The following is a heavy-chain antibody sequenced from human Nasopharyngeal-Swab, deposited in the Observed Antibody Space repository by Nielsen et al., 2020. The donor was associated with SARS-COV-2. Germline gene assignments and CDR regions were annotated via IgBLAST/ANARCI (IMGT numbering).Heavy chain of an antibody. J-gene: IGHJ6*02. CDR2: ISSSSSDI. V-gene: IGHV3-21*01. CDR1: GFTFSSYA. Sequence: GESLKISCAASGFTFSSYAMHWVRQAPGKGLEWVSSISSSSSDIYYADSVKGRFTISRDSAKNSLYLQMNNLRAEDTAVYYCARGYCSSGSCYAKHYGMDVWGQGTTVTVS. D-gene: IGHD2-15*01. CDR3: ARGYCSSGSCYAKHYGMDV.